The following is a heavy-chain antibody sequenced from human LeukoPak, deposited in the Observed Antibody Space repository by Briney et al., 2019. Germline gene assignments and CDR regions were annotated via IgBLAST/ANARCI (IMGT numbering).Heavy chain of an antibody. Sequence: GGSLRLSCAASGFTFSSYAMSWVRQAPGKGLEWVSAISGSGGSTYYADSVKGRFTISRDNAKNTLYLQMNSLRVEDTAVYYCAREADGAHNWYLDLWGRGTLVPVSS. V-gene: IGHV3-23*01. CDR2: ISGSGGST. CDR3: AREADGAHNWYLDL. D-gene: IGHD4/OR15-4a*01. J-gene: IGHJ2*01. CDR1: GFTFSSYA.